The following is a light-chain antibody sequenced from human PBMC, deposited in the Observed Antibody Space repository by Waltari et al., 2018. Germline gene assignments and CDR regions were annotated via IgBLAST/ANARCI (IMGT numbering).Light chain of an antibody. CDR3: SSYAGFSTVV. J-gene: IGLJ2*01. Sequence: QSALTQPASVSGSPGQSITISCTGTSSDVGSYNLVSWYHQHPGKAPKLMIYADSKRPSGCSDRFSGSKSGNAASLTISGLQAEDEADYYCSSYAGFSTVVFGGGTKLTVL. V-gene: IGLV2-23*01. CDR1: SSDVGSYNL. CDR2: ADS.